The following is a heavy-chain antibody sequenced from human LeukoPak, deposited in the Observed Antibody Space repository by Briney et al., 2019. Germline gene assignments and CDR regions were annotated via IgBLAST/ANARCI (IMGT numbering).Heavy chain of an antibody. CDR1: GFTFGDHA. V-gene: IGHV3-49*04. CDR2: IRSKTYRGTT. D-gene: IGHD5-12*01. Sequence: GGSLRLSCTASGFTFGDHAMSWVRQAPGKGLEWVGFIRSKTYRGTTEYAASVKGRFTISRDDSKSITYLQMNSLRTEDTAVYYCASFSGYKGPWGQGTLVTVSS. CDR3: ASFSGYKGP. J-gene: IGHJ5*02.